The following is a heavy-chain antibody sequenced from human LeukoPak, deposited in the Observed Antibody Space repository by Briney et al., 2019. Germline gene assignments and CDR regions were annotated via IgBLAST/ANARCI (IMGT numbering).Heavy chain of an antibody. Sequence: QPGGSLRLSCAASGFTFRSYVMHWVRQAPGKGLVWVSRINSEGSSTNYADPVRGRFTISRDNAKNTLYLQMNSLRAEDTAVYYCAKPPLALPSAFDIWGQGTVVTVSS. CDR3: AKPPLALPSAFDI. J-gene: IGHJ3*02. CDR2: INSEGSST. V-gene: IGHV3-74*01. D-gene: IGHD2-2*01. CDR1: GFTFRSYV.